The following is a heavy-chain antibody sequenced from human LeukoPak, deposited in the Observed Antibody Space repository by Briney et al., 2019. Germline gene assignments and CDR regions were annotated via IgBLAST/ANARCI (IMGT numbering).Heavy chain of an antibody. J-gene: IGHJ4*02. CDR3: ARGYSYGYKDY. Sequence: ASVKVSCKASGYTFTSYDINWVRQATGQGLEWMGWMNPNSNNTVYAQKFQGRVTMTRNTSISTAYMELSSLRSEDTAVYHCARGYSYGYKDYWGQGTLVTVSS. D-gene: IGHD5-18*01. CDR1: GYTFTSYD. V-gene: IGHV1-8*01. CDR2: MNPNSNNT.